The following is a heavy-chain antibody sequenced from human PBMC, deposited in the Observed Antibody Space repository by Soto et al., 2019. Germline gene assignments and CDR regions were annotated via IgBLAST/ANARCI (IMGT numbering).Heavy chain of an antibody. CDR3: ASSAGHPGDFFYYNGMDV. J-gene: IGHJ6*02. D-gene: IGHD3-10*01. CDR1: GGSISGYF. Sequence: SETLSLTCTVSGGSISGYFWNWIRQPPGKGLEWIGYMSYTGNTNYNPSLTSRVSISVDTSKNQFSLNLNSVTAADTAVYYCASSAGHPGDFFYYNGMDVWGQGTTVTVSS. CDR2: MSYTGNT. V-gene: IGHV4-59*01.